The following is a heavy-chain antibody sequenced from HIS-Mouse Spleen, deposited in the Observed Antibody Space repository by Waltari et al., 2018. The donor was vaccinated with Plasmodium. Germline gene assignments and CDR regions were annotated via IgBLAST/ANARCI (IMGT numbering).Heavy chain of an antibody. CDR3: ARSIAATVTFYFDY. CDR2: IYYTGST. J-gene: IGHJ4*02. Sequence: QVQLQESGPGLAKPSQTLSLPCSVSGCPISSGRYYWSWIRQHPGKGLEWIGYIYYTGSTYYNPSLKSRVTISVDTSKNQFSLKLSSVTAADTAVYYCARSIAATVTFYFDYWGQGTLVTVSS. V-gene: IGHV4-31*03. D-gene: IGHD6-13*01. CDR1: GCPISSGRYY.